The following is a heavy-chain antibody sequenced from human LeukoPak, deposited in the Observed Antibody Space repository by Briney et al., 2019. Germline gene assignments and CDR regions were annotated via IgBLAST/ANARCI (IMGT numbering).Heavy chain of an antibody. J-gene: IGHJ4*02. V-gene: IGHV1-18*01. Sequence: ASVKVSCKASGYTFTSYGISWVRQAPGQGFEWMGWISAYNGNTNYAQKLQGRVTMTTDTSTSTAYMELRSLRSDDTAVYYCARVGTYTYGDYYFDYWGQGTLVTVSS. CDR2: ISAYNGNT. D-gene: IGHD4-17*01. CDR3: ARVGTYTYGDYYFDY. CDR1: GYTFTSYG.